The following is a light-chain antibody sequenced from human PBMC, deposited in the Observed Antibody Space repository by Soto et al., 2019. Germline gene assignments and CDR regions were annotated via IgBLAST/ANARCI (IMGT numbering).Light chain of an antibody. J-gene: IGKJ4*01. CDR3: QQYYSYPLT. V-gene: IGKV1-8*01. CDR2: AAS. CDR1: QGISSY. Sequence: AIRMTQSPSSLSASTGDRVTITCRASQGISSYLAWYQQKPGKAPKLLIYAASTLQSGVPSRFSGSGSGTDFTLTISCLQSEDFATYYCQQYYSYPLTFGGGTQV.